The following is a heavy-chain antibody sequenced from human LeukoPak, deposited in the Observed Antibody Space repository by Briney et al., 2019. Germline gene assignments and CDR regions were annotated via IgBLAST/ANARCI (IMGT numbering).Heavy chain of an antibody. V-gene: IGHV3-9*01. CDR3: AKDEFVASDFTGAFDI. CDR2: ISWNSVTI. D-gene: IGHD2-8*02. J-gene: IGHJ3*02. Sequence: GGSLRLSCAASGFTFDDYAMHWVRQAPGKGLEWVSGISWNSVTIVYADSVKGRFTISRDNAKNSLYLQMNSLRAEDTALYYCAKDEFVASDFTGAFDIWGQGTMVTVSS. CDR1: GFTFDDYA.